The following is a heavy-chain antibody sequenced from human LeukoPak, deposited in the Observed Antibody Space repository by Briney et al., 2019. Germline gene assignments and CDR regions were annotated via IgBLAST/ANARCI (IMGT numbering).Heavy chain of an antibody. J-gene: IGHJ3*01. Sequence: PGGSLRLSCAASGLSFGNYFMHWVRQAPGKGVIWFSRINPCGYPIYYAYSVKGRFTISRDNVGSNLYLEMNSLSVEDTALYYCTRGLSGTQNAIDLWGEGALVTVSS. CDR2: INPCGYPI. CDR1: GLSFGNYF. CDR3: TRGLSGTQNAIDL. V-gene: IGHV3-74*01. D-gene: IGHD1-26*01.